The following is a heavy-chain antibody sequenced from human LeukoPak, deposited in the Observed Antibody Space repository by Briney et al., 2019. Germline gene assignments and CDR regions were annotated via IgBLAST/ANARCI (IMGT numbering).Heavy chain of an antibody. CDR1: GDSICNYF. J-gene: IGHJ4*02. CDR3: ARGALLNVFEY. CDR2: ISSRGAT. Sequence: SETLSLTCTVSGDSICNYFWSWIRQPPGKRLEWIGYISSRGATMYNPSLESRLTFSVDTSKNQFSLMLRSVTTVDTAVYYCARGALLNVFEYWGPGSLVSVSS. V-gene: IGHV4-59*01. D-gene: IGHD1-1*01.